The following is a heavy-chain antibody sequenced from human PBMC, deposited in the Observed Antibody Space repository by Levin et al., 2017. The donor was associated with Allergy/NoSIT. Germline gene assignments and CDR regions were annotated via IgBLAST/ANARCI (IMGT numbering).Heavy chain of an antibody. V-gene: IGHV3-53*01. J-gene: IGHJ4*02. D-gene: IGHD3-10*02. Sequence: GESLKISCAVSGFTVSSNYMSWVRQAPGKGPEWVSVIYGGGSTYYADSVRGRFTISRDDSGNTLSLQMNRPRVEDTAVYYCASEIPRGSPDNYVPLWGRGTLVTVSS. CDR3: ASEIPRGSPDNYVPL. CDR2: IYGGGST. CDR1: GFTVSSNY.